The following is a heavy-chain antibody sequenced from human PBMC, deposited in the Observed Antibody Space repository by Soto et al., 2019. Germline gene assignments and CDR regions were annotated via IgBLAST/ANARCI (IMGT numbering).Heavy chain of an antibody. CDR1: GFTFKDYY. CDR2: ISRRDRAM. CDR3: AREMATSGWFKNYYYLGMDV. J-gene: IGHJ6*02. V-gene: IGHV3-11*01. D-gene: IGHD6-19*01. Sequence: CAASGFTFKDYYMSLIRQAPARGLEWIGYISRRDRAMYADSVQGRFIIARDDANSSLFLQMNSLRADDTAVYYCAREMATSGWFKNYYYLGMDVWGQGTTVTVSS.